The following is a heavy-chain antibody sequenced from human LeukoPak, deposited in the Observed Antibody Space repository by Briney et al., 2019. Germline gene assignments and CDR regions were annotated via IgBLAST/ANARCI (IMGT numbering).Heavy chain of an antibody. Sequence: GRSLRLSCAASGFTFSTYAMSWVRQAPGKGLEWVSTISGSGANTYYADSVRGRFTISRDNSKNTLHLHMNSLRAEDTAVYYCAKDGPAWSYDYWGQGALVTVSS. CDR1: GFTFSTYA. J-gene: IGHJ4*02. D-gene: IGHD2-15*01. V-gene: IGHV3-23*01. CDR2: ISGSGANT. CDR3: AKDGPAWSYDY.